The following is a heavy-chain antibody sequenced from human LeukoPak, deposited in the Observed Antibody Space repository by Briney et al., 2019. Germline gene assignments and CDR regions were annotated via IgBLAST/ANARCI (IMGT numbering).Heavy chain of an antibody. Sequence: GGSLRLSCAASGFIFSNYGIHWVRQAPGKGLVWVSRISPDGSRTTYADSVKGRFTISRDNAKNTVYLQMNSLRAEDTAVYYCARVALGSYNWFDPWGQGTLVTVSS. CDR1: GFIFSNYG. D-gene: IGHD3-10*01. CDR3: ARVALGSYNWFDP. J-gene: IGHJ5*02. V-gene: IGHV3-74*01. CDR2: ISPDGSRT.